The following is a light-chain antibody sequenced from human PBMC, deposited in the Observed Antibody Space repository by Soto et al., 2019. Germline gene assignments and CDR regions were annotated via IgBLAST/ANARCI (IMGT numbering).Light chain of an antibody. CDR1: SDIGSYNL. Sequence: HSVLAQPASVSGSPGQSVTISCCGSDIGSYNLVSWYQHLPGRAPQLLIFEVTMRPSGISDRFSGSTSASTTSLTISVLPADDEGYYYCASHAGSRTYVFGSGTKVTVL. V-gene: IGLV2-23*02. CDR2: EVT. CDR3: ASHAGSRTYV. J-gene: IGLJ1*01.